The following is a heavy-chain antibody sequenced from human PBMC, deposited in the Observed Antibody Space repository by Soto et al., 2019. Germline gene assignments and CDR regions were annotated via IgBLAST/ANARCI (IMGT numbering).Heavy chain of an antibody. CDR3: VHSFTDSSGYYFIFDY. D-gene: IGHD3-22*01. J-gene: IGHJ4*02. CDR2: IYWDADK. V-gene: IGHV2-5*02. Sequence: QITLKESGPTLVKPTQTLTLTCTFSGFSLSTSGVGVGWIRQPPGKALEWLALIYWDADKRYSPSLKSRLTITKDTSKNQVVLTMTNMDPVDTATYYCVHSFTDSSGYYFIFDYWGRGTLVTVSS. CDR1: GFSLSTSGVG.